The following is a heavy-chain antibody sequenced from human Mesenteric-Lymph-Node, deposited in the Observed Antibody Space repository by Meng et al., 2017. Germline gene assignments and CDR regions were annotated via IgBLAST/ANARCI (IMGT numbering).Heavy chain of an antibody. J-gene: IGHJ4*02. Sequence: GESLKISCAASGFTFSSYWMTWVRQAPGKGLEWVANIRQDGREKVYVDAVKGRFTISRDNAGNSLYLQMNSLRAEDTAVYYCARDDYWGQGTLVTVSS. V-gene: IGHV3-7*01. CDR3: ARDDY. CDR2: IRQDGREK. CDR1: GFTFSSYW.